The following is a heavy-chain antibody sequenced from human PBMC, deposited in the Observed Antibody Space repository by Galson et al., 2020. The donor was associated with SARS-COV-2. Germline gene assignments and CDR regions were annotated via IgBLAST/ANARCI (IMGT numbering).Heavy chain of an antibody. D-gene: IGHD6-19*01. Sequence: ETSETLSLTCTVSGGSISSYYWSWIRQPPGKGLEWIGYIYYSGSTNYNPSLKSRVTISVDTSKNQFSLKLSSVTAADTAVYYCARQAEYSSGWYYDYWGQGTLVTVSS. J-gene: IGHJ4*02. CDR2: IYYSGST. CDR3: ARQAEYSSGWYYDY. V-gene: IGHV4-59*01. CDR1: GGSISSYY.